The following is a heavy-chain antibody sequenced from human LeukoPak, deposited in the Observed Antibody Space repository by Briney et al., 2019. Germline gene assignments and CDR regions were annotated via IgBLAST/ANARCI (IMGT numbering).Heavy chain of an antibody. V-gene: IGHV4-34*01. J-gene: IGHJ6*03. D-gene: IGHD6-6*01. CDR1: GGSFSGYY. CDR2: ISHSGST. CDR3: ARFGQLVRWSYYYYYMDV. Sequence: SEALSLTCAVYGGSFSGYYWSWIRQPPGKGLEWIGEISHSGSTNYNPSLKSRVTISVDTSKNQFSLKLSSVTAADTAVYYCARFGQLVRWSYYYYYMDVWGKGTTVTVSS.